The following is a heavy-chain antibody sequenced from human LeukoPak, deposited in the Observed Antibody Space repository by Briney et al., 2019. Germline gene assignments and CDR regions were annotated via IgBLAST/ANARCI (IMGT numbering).Heavy chain of an antibody. D-gene: IGHD2-8*01. Sequence: GGSLRLSCAASGFTFSSYSMNWVRQAPGKGLEWVSSISSSSSYIYYADSVKGRFTISRDNAKNSLYLQMNSLRAEDTAVYYCAREGRANGVYDAFDIWGQGTIVTVSS. CDR2: ISSSSSYI. V-gene: IGHV3-21*01. CDR3: AREGRANGVYDAFDI. J-gene: IGHJ3*02. CDR1: GFTFSSYS.